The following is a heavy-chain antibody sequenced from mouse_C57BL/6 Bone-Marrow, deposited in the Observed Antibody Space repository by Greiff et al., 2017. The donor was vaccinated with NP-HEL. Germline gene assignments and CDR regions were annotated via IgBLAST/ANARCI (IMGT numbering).Heavy chain of an antibody. CDR3: AREGGLPY. J-gene: IGHJ2*01. V-gene: IGHV1-61*01. CDR2: IYPSDSET. CDR1: GYTFTSYW. Sequence: QVQLKQPGAELVRPGSSVKLSCKASGYTFTSYWMDWVKQRPGQGLEWIGNIYPSDSETHYNQKFKDKATLTVDKSSSTAYMQLSSLTSEDSAVYYCAREGGLPYWGQGTTLTVSS. D-gene: IGHD3-1*01.